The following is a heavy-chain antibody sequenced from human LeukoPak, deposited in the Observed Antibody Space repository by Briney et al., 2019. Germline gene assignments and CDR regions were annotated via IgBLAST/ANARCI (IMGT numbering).Heavy chain of an antibody. V-gene: IGHV1-2*02. D-gene: IGHD6-13*01. CDR1: GYTFTGYY. CDR3: AREGAAAGKLYFDY. J-gene: IGHJ4*02. Sequence: GASVKVSCKASGYTFTGYYMHWVRQAPGQGLEWMGWINPNSGGTNYAQKFQGRVTMTRDTSISTAYMELSRLRSDDTAVYYCAREGAAAGKLYFDYWGQGALVTVSS. CDR2: INPNSGGT.